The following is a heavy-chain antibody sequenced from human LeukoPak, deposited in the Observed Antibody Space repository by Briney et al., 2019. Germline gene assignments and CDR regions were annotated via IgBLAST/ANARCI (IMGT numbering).Heavy chain of an antibody. CDR3: ARGAGRSGSDY. CDR2: ISRSGSDI. Sequence: GGSLRLSCAASGFSFSDHYMAWVRQAPGKGLEWLSYISRSGSDIDYAGSVKGRFTISRDNAKNSLYLQMNSLRAEDTAVYYCARGAGRSGSDYWGQGTLVTVSS. CDR1: GFSFSDHY. D-gene: IGHD5-12*01. V-gene: IGHV3-11*01. J-gene: IGHJ4*02.